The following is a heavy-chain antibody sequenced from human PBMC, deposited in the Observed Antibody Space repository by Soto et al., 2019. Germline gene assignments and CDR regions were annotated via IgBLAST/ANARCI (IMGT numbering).Heavy chain of an antibody. CDR3: AREGDVPYYSYGMDV. V-gene: IGHV1-18*01. J-gene: IGHJ6*02. CDR1: GYTFTSYG. CDR2: ISGYDGRT. D-gene: IGHD2-21*02. Sequence: QVHLVQSGAEVKKPGASVKVSCKTSGYTFTSYGISWVRQAPGQGLEWLGGISGYDGRTNLAQKVQDRVTMTTDTATSTVYTELTSLTSHDTAVSYCAREGDVPYYSYGMDVWRQATTPTFSS.